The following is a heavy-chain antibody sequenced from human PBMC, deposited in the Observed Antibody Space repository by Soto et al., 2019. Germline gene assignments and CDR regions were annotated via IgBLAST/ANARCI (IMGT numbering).Heavy chain of an antibody. V-gene: IGHV3-15*01. Sequence: GSLRLSCAASGFTFSNAWMSWVRQAPGKGLEWVGRIKSKTEGGTTDHAAPVKGRFNVSRDDSKNTLYLQMSSLRDEDTAVYYCARPLPYCGGDCYDAFDIWGRGTMVTVSS. CDR1: GFTFSNAW. J-gene: IGHJ3*02. D-gene: IGHD2-21*02. CDR3: ARPLPYCGGDCYDAFDI. CDR2: IKSKTEGGTT.